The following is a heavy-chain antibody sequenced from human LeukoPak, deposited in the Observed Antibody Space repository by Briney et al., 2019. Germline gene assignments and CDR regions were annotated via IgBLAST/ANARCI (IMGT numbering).Heavy chain of an antibody. V-gene: IGHV4-39*07. Sequence: PSETLSLTCTVSGGSITSDIYYWGWIRQPPGKGLEWIGEINHSGSTNYNPSLKSRVSISVDTSKNQFSLKLSSVTAADTAVYYCARGKWLRLNYYYYIDVWGKGTTVTVYS. CDR1: GGSITSDIYY. CDR3: ARGKWLRLNYYYYIDV. J-gene: IGHJ6*03. CDR2: INHSGST. D-gene: IGHD5-12*01.